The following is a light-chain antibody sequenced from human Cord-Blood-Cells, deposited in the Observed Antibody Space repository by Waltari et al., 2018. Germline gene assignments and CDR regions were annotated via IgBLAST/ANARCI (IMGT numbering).Light chain of an antibody. CDR1: SGSIASNY. V-gene: IGLV6-57*01. J-gene: IGLJ2*01. CDR2: EDN. Sequence: ETRGKTVTISCTRSSGSIASNYVQWYQQRPGSSPTTVIYEDNQRPSGVPDRFSGSIDSSSNSASLTISGLKTEDEADYYCQSYDSSNLVFGGGTKLTVL. CDR3: QSYDSSNLV.